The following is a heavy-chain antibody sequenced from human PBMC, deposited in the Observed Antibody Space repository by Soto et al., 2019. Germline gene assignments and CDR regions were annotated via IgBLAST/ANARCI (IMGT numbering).Heavy chain of an antibody. Sequence: EVQLLESGGGLVQPGGSLRLSCAASGFTFSSYAMSWVRQAPGKGLEWVSAISGSGGSTYYADSVKGRFTISRDNSKNTLYLQMNSLRAEDTAVYYCAKDWAYCSGGSCYLGDAFDIWGQGTMVTVSS. J-gene: IGHJ3*02. CDR3: AKDWAYCSGGSCYLGDAFDI. CDR2: ISGSGGST. V-gene: IGHV3-23*01. D-gene: IGHD2-15*01. CDR1: GFTFSSYA.